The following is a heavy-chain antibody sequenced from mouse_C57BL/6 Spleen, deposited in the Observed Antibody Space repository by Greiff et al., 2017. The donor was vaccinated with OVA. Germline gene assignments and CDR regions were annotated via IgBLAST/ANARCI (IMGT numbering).Heavy chain of an antibody. J-gene: IGHJ4*01. CDR2: IYPGDGDT. Sequence: QVQLKESGPELVKPGASVKISCKASGYAFSSSWMNWVKQRPGKGLEWIGRIYPGDGDTNYNGKFKGKATLTVDKSSSTAYMQLSSLTSEDSAVYFCARLFDYYGNYAMDYWGQGTSVTVSS. CDR1: GYAFSSSW. CDR3: ARLFDYYGNYAMDY. V-gene: IGHV1-82*01. D-gene: IGHD1-1*01.